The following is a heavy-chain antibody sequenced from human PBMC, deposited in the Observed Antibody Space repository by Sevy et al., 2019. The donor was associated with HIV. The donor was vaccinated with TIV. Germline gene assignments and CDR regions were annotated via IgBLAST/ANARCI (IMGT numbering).Heavy chain of an antibody. V-gene: IGHV1-8*03. Sequence: ASVKVSCKTSGYTFPNNDINGLRQAAGQGLEWMGWMTPDSGRAGYAQMFQGRVTFTRATSRSTAYMELSNLTSNDTAVYYCTSYIGVCRRGSYYNVMDVWGQGTSVTVSS. CDR1: GYTFPNND. CDR3: TSYIGVCRRGSYYNVMDV. J-gene: IGHJ6*02. D-gene: IGHD3-10*01. CDR2: MTPDSGRA.